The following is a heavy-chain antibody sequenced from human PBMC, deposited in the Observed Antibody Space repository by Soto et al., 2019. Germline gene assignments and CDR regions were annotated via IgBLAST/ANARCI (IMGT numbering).Heavy chain of an antibody. CDR1: GYSFTSYW. CDR2: IYPGDSDT. Sequence: GESLKISCKGSGYSFTSYWIGWVRQMPGKGLEWMGIIYPGDSDTRYSPSFQGQVTISADKSISTAYLQWSSLKASDTAMYYCARRVYGSGSYYNRNWFDPWGQGTLVTVSS. D-gene: IGHD3-10*01. J-gene: IGHJ5*02. CDR3: ARRVYGSGSYYNRNWFDP. V-gene: IGHV5-51*01.